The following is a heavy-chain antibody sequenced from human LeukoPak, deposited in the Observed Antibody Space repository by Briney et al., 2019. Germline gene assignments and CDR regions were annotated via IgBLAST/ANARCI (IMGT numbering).Heavy chain of an antibody. D-gene: IGHD3-22*01. V-gene: IGHV3-30*18. Sequence: HPGGSLRLSCAASGFTFSTYGMHWVRQAPGKGLEWVAVVSYDGTNKFYADSVKGRFTISRDNSKNTLYLQMNSLRAEDTAVYYCAKDPSPSGYYYVNWGQGTLVTVSA. CDR1: GFTFSTYG. J-gene: IGHJ4*02. CDR2: VSYDGTNK. CDR3: AKDPSPSGYYYVN.